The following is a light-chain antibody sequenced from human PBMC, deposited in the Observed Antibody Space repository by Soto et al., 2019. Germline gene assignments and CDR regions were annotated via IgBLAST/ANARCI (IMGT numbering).Light chain of an antibody. CDR2: DVS. CDR1: SSDVGGYNY. Sequence: QSALTQPASVSGSPGQSIAISCTGTSSDVGGYNYVSWYQQHTGKAPKLMIYDVSNRPSGVSNRFSGSKSGNTDSLTSSGLQAEDEAHYYCCSYTTSSTYVFGTGTKLTVL. CDR3: CSYTTSSTYV. J-gene: IGLJ1*01. V-gene: IGLV2-14*03.